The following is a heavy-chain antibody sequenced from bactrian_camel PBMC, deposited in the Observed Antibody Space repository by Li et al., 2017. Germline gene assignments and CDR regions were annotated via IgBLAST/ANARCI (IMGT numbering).Heavy chain of an antibody. D-gene: IGHD1*01. CDR2: IDSDGNT. CDR1: GYTESRYC. Sequence: QLVESGGGSVQAGGSLRLSCVVSGYTESRYCIGWSRGREPVAVIDSDGNTTYADFVQGRFTISRDNAKNTLYLQLNDLKTEDTAMYYCARDEGWTTETPETKGTQVTVS. V-gene: IGHV3S9*01. J-gene: IGHJ4*01.